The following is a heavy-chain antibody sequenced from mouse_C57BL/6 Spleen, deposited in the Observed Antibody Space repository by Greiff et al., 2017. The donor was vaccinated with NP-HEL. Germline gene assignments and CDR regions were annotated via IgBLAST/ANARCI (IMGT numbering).Heavy chain of an antibody. D-gene: IGHD2-3*01. CDR3: ARKGDDGYYFYAMDD. J-gene: IGHJ4*01. CDR1: GFSLTSYG. Sequence: QVQLKESGPGLVQPSQSLSITCTVSGFSLTSYGVHWVRQSPGKGLEWLGVIWSGGSTDYNAAFISRLSISKDNSKSQVFFKMNSLQADDTAIYYCARKGDDGYYFYAMDDWGQGTSVTVSS. CDR2: IWSGGST. V-gene: IGHV2-2*01.